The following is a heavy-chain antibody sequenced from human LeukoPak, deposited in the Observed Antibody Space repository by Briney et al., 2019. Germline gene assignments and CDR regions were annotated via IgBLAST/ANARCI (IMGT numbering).Heavy chain of an antibody. CDR3: ARGPSYYYDSSGYLDY. J-gene: IGHJ4*02. CDR1: GYTFTSYA. V-gene: IGHV1-3*01. Sequence: ASVKVSCKASGYTFTSYAMHWVRQAPGQRLEWMGWINVGNGNTKYSQKFQGRVTITRDTSASTAYMELSSLRSEDTAVYYCARGPSYYYDSSGYLDYWGQGTLVTVSS. D-gene: IGHD3-22*01. CDR2: INVGNGNT.